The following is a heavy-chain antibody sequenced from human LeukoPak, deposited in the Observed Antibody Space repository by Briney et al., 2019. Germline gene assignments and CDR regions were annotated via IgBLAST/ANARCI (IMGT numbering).Heavy chain of an antibody. CDR2: IIPVFREA. V-gene: IGHV1-69*05. D-gene: IGHD5-18*01. Sequence: SVKVSSKASGGTFSSYDVRWVRQGPPQGREEVGGIIPVFREANCARNFQGRVTITTDPSTNTAYMELSSLSSEDTAVYFCARDSGGYSSQEGSPEDDYCGQGTLVTVSS. CDR3: ARDSGGYSSQEGSPEDDY. J-gene: IGHJ4*02. CDR1: GGTFSSYD.